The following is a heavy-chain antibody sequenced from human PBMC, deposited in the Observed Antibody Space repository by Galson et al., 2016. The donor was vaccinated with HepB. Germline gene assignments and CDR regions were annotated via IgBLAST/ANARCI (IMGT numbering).Heavy chain of an antibody. J-gene: IGHJ5*02. D-gene: IGHD2-15*01. CDR1: GFTFSSYI. CDR2: IGTSRDYI. Sequence: SLRLSCAASGFTFSSYIMNWVRQAPGKGPEWVSSIGTSRDYIDYADSVKGRFTVFRDNAKNALYLQMNRLRAEDTALYYCARDPRLRHCSGGSCPGGWFDPWGQGTLVTVSS. V-gene: IGHV3-21*01. CDR3: ARDPRLRHCSGGSCPGGWFDP.